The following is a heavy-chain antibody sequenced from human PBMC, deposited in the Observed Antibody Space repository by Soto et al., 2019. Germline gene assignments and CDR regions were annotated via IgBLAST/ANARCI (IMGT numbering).Heavy chain of an antibody. Sequence: GVSLRLSCPASEFPFGIACMSWFRQAPGKGLEWVGRIRNNRDGGTTDYAAPVKGRFSISRDDSKNTLFLQMNSLKIEDTGVYYGTEIKDCEAFEIRGKGTVVTVSS. CDR1: EFPFGIAC. CDR2: IRNNRDGGTT. CDR3: TEIKDCEAFEI. D-gene: IGHD2-21*02. J-gene: IGHJ3*02. V-gene: IGHV3-15*01.